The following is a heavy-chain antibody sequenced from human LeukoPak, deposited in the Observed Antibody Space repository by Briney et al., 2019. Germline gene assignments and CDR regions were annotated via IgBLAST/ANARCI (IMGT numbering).Heavy chain of an antibody. CDR2: IRGSDDAT. CDR1: GFTFTSYV. CDR3: ARRTWEWGFFDY. V-gene: IGHV3-23*01. J-gene: IGHJ4*02. Sequence: SGGSLRLSCAASGFTFTSYVMSWVRQAPGKGLEWDSTIRGSDDATYYADSVKGRFTISRDNSKNTLYLQMNSLRADDTALYYCARRTWEWGFFDYWGQGTLVTVSS. D-gene: IGHD3-3*01.